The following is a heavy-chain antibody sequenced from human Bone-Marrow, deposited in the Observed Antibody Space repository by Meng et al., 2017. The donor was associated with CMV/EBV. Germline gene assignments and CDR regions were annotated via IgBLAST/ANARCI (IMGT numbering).Heavy chain of an antibody. D-gene: IGHD3-3*01. J-gene: IGHJ4*02. CDR2: INWNGGST. CDR1: GFTFDDYG. V-gene: IGHV3-20*04. Sequence: GESLKISCAASGFTFDDYGMSWVRQAPGKGLEWVSGINWNGGSTGYADSVKGRFTISRDNAKNSLYLQMNSLRAEDTALYYCARGSKAFGVVIIGYFDYWGQRTLVTVSS. CDR3: ARGSKAFGVVIIGYFDY.